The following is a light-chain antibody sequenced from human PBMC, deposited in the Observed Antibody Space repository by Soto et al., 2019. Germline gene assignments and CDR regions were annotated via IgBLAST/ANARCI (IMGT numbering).Light chain of an antibody. CDR1: QSISTY. J-gene: IGKJ1*01. CDR2: AAS. Sequence: DIQMTQSPSSLSASIGDRVTITCRASQSISTYLHWYQQKPGKAPKLLIYAASNLQTGVPPRFSGSGSRTDFTLTISSLQPEDFATYFCQQTYSTPPRTFGQGTKVEIK. V-gene: IGKV1-39*01. CDR3: QQTYSTPPRT.